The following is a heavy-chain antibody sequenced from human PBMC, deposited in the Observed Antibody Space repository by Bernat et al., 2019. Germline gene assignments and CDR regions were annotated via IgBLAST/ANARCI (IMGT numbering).Heavy chain of an antibody. J-gene: IGHJ5*02. D-gene: IGHD2-2*01. CDR3: ANLCGLPGLRNRFEP. CDR1: GVTFSDYA. Sequence: EVQLVESGGGLVRPGGSLRLSCTTSGVTFSDYAMNWVRQAPGKGLEWVSGISGTSDKTHYADSVKGRFTISRDNSQNTLYLQMNSLRAEDTALYFCANLCGLPGLRNRFEPWGQGILVTVSS. CDR2: ISGTSDKT. V-gene: IGHV3-23*04.